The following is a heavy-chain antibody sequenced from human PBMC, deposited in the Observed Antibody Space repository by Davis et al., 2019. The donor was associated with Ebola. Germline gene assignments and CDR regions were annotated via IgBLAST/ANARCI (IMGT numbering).Heavy chain of an antibody. D-gene: IGHD2-15*01. Sequence: MPSETLSLTCTVSGGSISSRSYYWDWIRQTPGKGLEWIGSIYYSGSTDYNPSLKSRVTISVDTSRNQFSLRLNSVTAADTAVYYCASREVASGPVDYWGQGTLVSVSS. V-gene: IGHV4-39*01. J-gene: IGHJ4*02. CDR2: IYYSGST. CDR3: ASREVASGPVDY. CDR1: GGSISSRSYY.